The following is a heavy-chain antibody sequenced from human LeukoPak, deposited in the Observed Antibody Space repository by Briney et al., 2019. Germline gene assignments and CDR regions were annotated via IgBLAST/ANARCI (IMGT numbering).Heavy chain of an antibody. Sequence: GGSLRLSCAASGFTFSSYSMNWVRQAPGKGLEWVSSISSSSSYIYYADSVKGRFTISRDNAKNSLYLQMNSLRAEDTAVYYCAREGCSSTNCYPDYWGQGTLVTVSS. V-gene: IGHV3-21*01. D-gene: IGHD2-2*01. CDR3: AREGCSSTNCYPDY. CDR1: GFTFSSYS. CDR2: ISSSSSYI. J-gene: IGHJ4*02.